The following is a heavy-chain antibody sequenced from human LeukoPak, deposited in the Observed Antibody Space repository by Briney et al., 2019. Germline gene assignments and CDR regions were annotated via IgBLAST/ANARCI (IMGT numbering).Heavy chain of an antibody. CDR3: AREHCAGGYCYFLDY. V-gene: IGHV4-38-2*02. CDR2: ISHSGST. D-gene: IGHD3-16*02. Sequence: PSETLSLTCSVTDYPISSGYFWGWIRQPPQKGLERIATISHSGSTYFNPSLKSRVIVSIDASKNQFSLNLTSVTAADTAVYYCAREHCAGGYCYFLDYWGQGTLVTVSS. J-gene: IGHJ4*02. CDR1: DYPISSGYF.